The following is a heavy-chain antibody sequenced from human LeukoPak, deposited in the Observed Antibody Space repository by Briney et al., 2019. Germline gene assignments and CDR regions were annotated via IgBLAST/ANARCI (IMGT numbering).Heavy chain of an antibody. CDR3: ARGTVGATVFDY. V-gene: IGHV1-2*02. Sequence: ASVKVSCKASGYTFTSYGISWVRQAPGQGLEWMGWINPNSGGTNYAQKFQGRVTMTRDTSISTAYMELSRLRSDDTAVYYCARGTVGATVFDYWGQGTLVTVSS. J-gene: IGHJ4*02. CDR1: GYTFTSYG. D-gene: IGHD1-26*01. CDR2: INPNSGGT.